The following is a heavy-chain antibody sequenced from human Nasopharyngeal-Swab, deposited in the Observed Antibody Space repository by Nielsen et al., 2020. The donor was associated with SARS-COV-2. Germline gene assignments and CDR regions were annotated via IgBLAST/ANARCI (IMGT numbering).Heavy chain of an antibody. V-gene: IGHV3-21*01. CDR1: GFTFSSYS. CDR2: ISSSSSYI. D-gene: IGHD3-10*01. J-gene: IGHJ4*02. Sequence: GGSLRLSCAASGFTFSSYSMNWVRQAPGKGLEWVSSISSSSSYIYYADSVKGRFTISRDNAKNSLYLQVNSLRAEDTAVYYCARDREFGELWGYWGQGTLVTVSS. CDR3: ARDREFGELWGY.